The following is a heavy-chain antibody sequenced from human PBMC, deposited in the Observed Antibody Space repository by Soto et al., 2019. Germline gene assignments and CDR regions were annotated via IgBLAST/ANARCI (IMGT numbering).Heavy chain of an antibody. J-gene: IGHJ5*02. D-gene: IGHD2-15*01. CDR2: INHSGST. CDR1: GGSFSGYY. Sequence: QVQLQQWGAGLLKPSETLSLTCAVYGGSFSGYYWSWIRQPPGKGLEWIGEINHSGSTNYNPSLKSRVTISVDTSKNQFSLKLSSVTAADTAVYYCARKRWSPRTLWFDPWGHGTLVTVSS. CDR3: ARKRWSPRTLWFDP. V-gene: IGHV4-34*01.